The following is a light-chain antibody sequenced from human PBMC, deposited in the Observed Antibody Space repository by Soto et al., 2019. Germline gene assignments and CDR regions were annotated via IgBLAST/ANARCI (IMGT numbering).Light chain of an antibody. CDR2: DVS. V-gene: IGLV2-14*01. Sequence: QCALTQPASVSGSPGQSITISCTGTSSDVGGYNYVSWYQQHPGKAPKLMIYDVSNRPSGVSNRFSGSKSGNTASLTISGLQAEDEADYYCSSYTSSSTLDVFGTGTKVTGL. CDR1: SSDVGGYNY. J-gene: IGLJ1*01. CDR3: SSYTSSSTLDV.